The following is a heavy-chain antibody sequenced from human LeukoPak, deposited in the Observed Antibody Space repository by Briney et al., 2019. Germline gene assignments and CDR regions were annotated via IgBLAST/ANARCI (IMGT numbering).Heavy chain of an antibody. CDR1: GLTFSDSA. D-gene: IGHD5-12*01. CDR3: TREISGYDSDAFDI. Sequence: GGSLRLSCVASGLTFSDSALHWVRQASGKGLEWVGRIRDKAKIYATSHAASVRGRFTISRDDSKNTAYLQMNSLKTEDTAVYFCTREISGYDSDAFDIWGQGTMVTVSS. V-gene: IGHV3-73*01. CDR2: IRDKAKIYAT. J-gene: IGHJ3*02.